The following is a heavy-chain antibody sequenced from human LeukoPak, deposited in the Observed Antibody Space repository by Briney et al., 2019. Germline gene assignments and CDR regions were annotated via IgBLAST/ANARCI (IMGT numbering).Heavy chain of an antibody. Sequence: ASVKVSCKASGYTFTSYDINWVRQATGQGLEWMGWMNPNSGNTGYAQKFQGRVIMTRNTSISTAYMELSSLRSEDTAVYYCARGLEGYEGFDYWGQGTLVTVSS. CDR2: MNPNSGNT. CDR1: GYTFTSYD. CDR3: ARGLEGYEGFDY. V-gene: IGHV1-8*01. J-gene: IGHJ4*02. D-gene: IGHD3-3*01.